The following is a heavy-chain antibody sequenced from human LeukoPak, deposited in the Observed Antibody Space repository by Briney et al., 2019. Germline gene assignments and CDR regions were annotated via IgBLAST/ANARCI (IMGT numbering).Heavy chain of an antibody. CDR3: ARVPGGMVATSGFDY. J-gene: IGHJ4*02. CDR2: INHSGST. Sequence: SETLSLTCAVYGGSFSGYYWSWIRQPPGKGLEWIGEINHSGSTNYNPSLKSRVTISVDTSKNQSSLKLSSVTAADTAVYYCARVPGGMVATSGFDYWGQGTLVTVSS. D-gene: IGHD5-12*01. CDR1: GGSFSGYY. V-gene: IGHV4-34*01.